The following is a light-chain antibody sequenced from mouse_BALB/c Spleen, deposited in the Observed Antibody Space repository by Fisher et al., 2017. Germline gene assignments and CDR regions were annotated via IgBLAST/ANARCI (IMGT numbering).Light chain of an antibody. J-gene: IGKJ2*01. CDR2: RTS. CDR3: HQYHRSPYT. CDR1: SSVSY. Sequence: IVLTQSTAIMSASLGEKVTMTCSASSSVSYMYWYQQKPGSSPKPWIYRTSNLASGVPARFSGSGSETSYSLTISSMEAEDAATYYCHQYHRSPYTFGGGTKLEIK. V-gene: IGKV4-61*01.